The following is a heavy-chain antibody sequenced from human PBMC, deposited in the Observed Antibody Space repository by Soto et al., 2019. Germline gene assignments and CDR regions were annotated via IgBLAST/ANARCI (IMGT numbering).Heavy chain of an antibody. Sequence: GGSLRLSCAASGFTFSSYWMSWVRQAPGKGLEWVANIKQDGSEKYYVDSVKGRFTISRDNAKNSLYLQMNSLRAEDTAVYYCAREPFYYDSSGYNTQYFQHWGQGTLVTVSS. J-gene: IGHJ1*01. CDR1: GFTFSSYW. V-gene: IGHV3-7*05. CDR2: IKQDGSEK. D-gene: IGHD3-22*01. CDR3: AREPFYYDSSGYNTQYFQH.